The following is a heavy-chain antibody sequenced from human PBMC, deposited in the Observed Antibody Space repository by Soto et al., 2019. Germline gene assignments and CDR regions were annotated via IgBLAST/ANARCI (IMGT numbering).Heavy chain of an antibody. CDR3: ARDDIVATIYFDY. D-gene: IGHD5-12*01. J-gene: IGHJ4*02. Sequence: GGSLRLSCAASGFTFSSYSMNWVRQAPGKGLEWVSSISSSSSYIYYADSVKGRFTISRNNAKNSLYLQMNSLRAEDTAVYYCARDDIVATIYFDYWGQGTLVTVSS. CDR2: ISSSSSYI. CDR1: GFTFSSYS. V-gene: IGHV3-21*01.